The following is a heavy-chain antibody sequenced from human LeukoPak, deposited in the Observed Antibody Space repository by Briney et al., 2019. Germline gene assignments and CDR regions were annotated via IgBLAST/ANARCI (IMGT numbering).Heavy chain of an antibody. CDR1: GGSISSSTYY. D-gene: IGHD3-16*01. CDR2: IHYSGST. CDR3: ARRGSGLNWFDP. Sequence: SETLSLTCIVSGGSISSSTYYWGWIRQPPGKGLEWIGSIHYSGSTFYNPSLKSRVTVSVETSTNQFSLRLSSVTAADTAVYYCARRGSGLNWFDPWGQGTLVTVSS. V-gene: IGHV4-39*07. J-gene: IGHJ5*02.